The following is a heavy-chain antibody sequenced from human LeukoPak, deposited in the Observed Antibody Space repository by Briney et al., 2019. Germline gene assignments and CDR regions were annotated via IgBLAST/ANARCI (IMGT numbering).Heavy chain of an antibody. D-gene: IGHD4-17*01. CDR2: ISGSGGTT. CDR1: GFTVSSNY. CDR3: AKNSLRNSDY. J-gene: IGHJ4*02. V-gene: IGHV3-23*01. Sequence: PGGSLRLSCAASGFTVSSNYMSWVRQAPGKGLEWVSVISGSGGTTYYADSVKGRFTISRDNSKNTLDLQMNSLRVEDTAVYYCAKNSLRNSDYWGQGTLVTVSS.